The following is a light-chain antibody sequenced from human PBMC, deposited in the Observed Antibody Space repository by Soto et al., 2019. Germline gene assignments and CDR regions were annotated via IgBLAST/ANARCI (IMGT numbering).Light chain of an antibody. J-gene: IGLJ1*01. CDR1: SGDIGGYDY. CDR3: CSFAGSNPFPYV. CDR2: EVT. V-gene: IGLV2-8*01. Sequence: QSVLTQPPSASGSPGQSVTISCTGTSGDIGGYDYVSWYQQHPGKAPKLMIYEVTKRPLGVPDRFSGSKSGNTASLTVSGLQADDEADYHCCSFAGSNPFPYVFGTGTKVTVL.